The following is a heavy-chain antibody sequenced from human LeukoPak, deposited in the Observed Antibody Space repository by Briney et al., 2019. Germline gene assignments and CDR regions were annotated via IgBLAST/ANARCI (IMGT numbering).Heavy chain of an antibody. CDR1: GFTFSSYA. CDR3: ARVLFMSLDY. D-gene: IGHD3-16*01. J-gene: IGHJ4*02. V-gene: IGHV3-7*01. CDR2: IKEDGSEK. Sequence: PGGSLRLSCGASGFTFSSYAMSWVRQAPGKGLEWVATIKEDGSEKYYVDSVKGRFTISRDDAKNSLFLQMNSLRADDTAVYYCARVLFMSLDYWGQGTLVTVSS.